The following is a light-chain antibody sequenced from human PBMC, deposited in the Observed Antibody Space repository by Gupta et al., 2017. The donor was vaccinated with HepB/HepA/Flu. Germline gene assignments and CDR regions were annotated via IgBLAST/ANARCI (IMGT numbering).Light chain of an antibody. V-gene: IGLV2-23*02. CDR2: EVN. CDR1: SSDVGSYNL. J-gene: IGLJ3*02. CDR3: CSDAGDSIVL. Sequence: QSALTQPASVSGSPGQSITISCTGSSSDVGSYNLVSWYQQPPGKAPNLMIYEVNKRPAGVSNRFFGSKSGNTASLTIYGLQAEDEADYFCCSDAGDSIVLFGGGTKLTVL.